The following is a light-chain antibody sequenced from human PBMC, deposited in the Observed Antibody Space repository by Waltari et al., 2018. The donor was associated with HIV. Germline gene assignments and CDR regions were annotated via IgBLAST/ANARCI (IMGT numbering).Light chain of an antibody. CDR2: EVS. CDR1: SSDVGSYNL. J-gene: IGLJ1*01. Sequence: QSALTQPASVSGSPGQSITISCTGTSSDVGSYNLVSWYQQHPGKAPKLMVYEVSKRPSEVSNRFSGSKSGNTASLTISGLQAEDEADYYCCSYADSPPYVFGTGTKVTVL. CDR3: CSYADSPPYV. V-gene: IGLV2-23*02.